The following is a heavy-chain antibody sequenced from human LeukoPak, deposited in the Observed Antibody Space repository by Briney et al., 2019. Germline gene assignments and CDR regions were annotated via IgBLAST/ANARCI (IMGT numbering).Heavy chain of an antibody. J-gene: IGHJ5*01. V-gene: IGHV4-61*01. D-gene: IGHD6-19*01. CDR1: GGSVSSGSYY. Sequence: SETLSLTCTVSGGSVSSGSYYWSWIRQPPGKGLEWIGYIDYSGSTNYNPSLKSRVTISVDTSKNQFSLKLSSVTAADTAVYYCARLRTGYSSGRNWFDSWGQGTLVTVSS. CDR2: IDYSGST. CDR3: ARLRTGYSSGRNWFDS.